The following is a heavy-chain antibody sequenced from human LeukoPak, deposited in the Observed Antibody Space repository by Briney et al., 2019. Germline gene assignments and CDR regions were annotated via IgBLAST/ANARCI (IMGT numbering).Heavy chain of an antibody. Sequence: PGGSRRLSCSASGFIFSSDNMHWVRQAPGKGLEYVSAISNSGGSTYYANSVKGRFTISRDNSKNTLYLQMGSLRGEDMAVYYCARGLITGAAGTYYYYGMDVWGQGTTVTVSS. D-gene: IGHD6-13*01. V-gene: IGHV3-64*01. J-gene: IGHJ6*02. CDR1: GFIFSSDN. CDR3: ARGLITGAAGTYYYYGMDV. CDR2: ISNSGGST.